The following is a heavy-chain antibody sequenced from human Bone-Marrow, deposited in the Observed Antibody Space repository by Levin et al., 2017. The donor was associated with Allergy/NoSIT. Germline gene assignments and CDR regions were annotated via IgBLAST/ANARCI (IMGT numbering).Heavy chain of an antibody. CDR1: GFTFSSYA. V-gene: IGHV3-23*01. CDR2: ISDGGYT. D-gene: IGHD6-19*01. J-gene: IGHJ4*02. Sequence: PGGSLRLSCAPSGFTFSSYAMSWLRQAPGKGLEWVALISDGGYTFYADSVKGRFTISRDNFKSTLYLQMNSLGVEDTAIYYCAKETLAGNPCLRSFDRWGQGTLVTVSS. CDR3: AKETLAGNPCLRSFDR.